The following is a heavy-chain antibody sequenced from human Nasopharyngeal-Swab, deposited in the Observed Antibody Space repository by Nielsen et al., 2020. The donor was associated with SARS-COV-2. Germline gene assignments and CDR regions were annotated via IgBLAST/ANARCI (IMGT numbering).Heavy chain of an antibody. Sequence: ASVKVSCKASGYTFTSYGISWVRQAPGQGLEWMGWIGAYNGNTNYAQKLQGRVTMTTDTSTSTAYMELRSLRSADTAVYYCARDDSSNYDFWSGYYTSFDYWGQGTRVTVSS. D-gene: IGHD3-3*01. CDR1: GYTFTSYG. J-gene: IGHJ4*02. CDR3: ARDDSSNYDFWSGYYTSFDY. CDR2: IGAYNGNT. V-gene: IGHV1-18*01.